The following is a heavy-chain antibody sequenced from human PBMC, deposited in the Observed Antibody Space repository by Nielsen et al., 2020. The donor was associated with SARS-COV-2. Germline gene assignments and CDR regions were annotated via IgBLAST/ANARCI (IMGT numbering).Heavy chain of an antibody. D-gene: IGHD7-27*01. V-gene: IGHV3-66*01. CDR3: ARDNWGRMDV. J-gene: IGHJ6*02. CDR1: GFSVSSNY. Sequence: ESLKISCAASGFSVSSNYMSWVRQAAGKGLEWVSVIYSDDSASYADSVKGRFTVSRDNFKNMLFLQMNSLRAEDTAVYYCARDNWGRMDVWGQGTTVTVSS. CDR2: IYSDDSA.